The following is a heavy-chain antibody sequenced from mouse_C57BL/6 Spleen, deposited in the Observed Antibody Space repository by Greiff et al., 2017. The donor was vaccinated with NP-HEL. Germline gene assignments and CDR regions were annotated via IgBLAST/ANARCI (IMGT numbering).Heavy chain of an antibody. J-gene: IGHJ2*01. D-gene: IGHD1-1*01. CDR3: ARWSCGSSYADDLDY. Sequence: QVQLQQPGAELVRPGTSVKMSCKASGYTFTNYWIGWVKQRPGHGLEWIGDIYPGGGYTNYNEKFKGKATLTADKSSSTAYMQLSSLTSEDSAIDYCARWSCGSSYADDLDYWGQGTTLTVSS. CDR2: IYPGGGYT. CDR1: GYTFTNYW. V-gene: IGHV1-63*01.